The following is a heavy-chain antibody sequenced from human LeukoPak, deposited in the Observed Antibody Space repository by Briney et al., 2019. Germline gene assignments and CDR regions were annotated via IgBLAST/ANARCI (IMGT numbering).Heavy chain of an antibody. CDR2: IKQDGSEK. D-gene: IGHD3-16*02. Sequence: GGSLRLSCAASGFTFSSYWMSWVRQAPGKGLEWVANIKQDGSEKYYVDSVKGRFTISRDNAKNSLYLQMTSLRVEDTAVYYCTRDHRHLDSWGQGTLVTVSS. J-gene: IGHJ4*02. V-gene: IGHV3-7*01. CDR3: TRDHRHLDS. CDR1: GFTFSSYW.